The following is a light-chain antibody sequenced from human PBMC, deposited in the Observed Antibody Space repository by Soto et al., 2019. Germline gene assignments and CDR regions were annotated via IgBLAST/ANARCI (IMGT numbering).Light chain of an antibody. Sequence: QAVVTQEPSLTVSPGGTVTLTCGSSTGPVATGHYTYWFHQKPGQAPRPLIYDTSNKFSWTPARFSGSLLGGKAALTLSGAQPEDEAEYYCLLYIGGDVFGPGTKLTVL. CDR1: TGPVATGHY. J-gene: IGLJ1*01. V-gene: IGLV7-46*01. CDR2: DTS. CDR3: LLYIGGDV.